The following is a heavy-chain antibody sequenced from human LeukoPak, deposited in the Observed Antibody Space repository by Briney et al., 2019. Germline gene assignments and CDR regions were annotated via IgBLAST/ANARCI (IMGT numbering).Heavy chain of an antibody. V-gene: IGHV1-2*02. J-gene: IGHJ4*02. Sequence: ASLKVSCKASGYTLTGYDMDWVRQAPGQWLEWIGWINPNSGGTNYSQKFQGRVTMTRDTSISTAYMDLSRLRSDDTAVYYCAKEGYSSLDYWGQGTLVTVSS. CDR2: INPNSGGT. D-gene: IGHD5-12*01. CDR3: AKEGYSSLDY. CDR1: GYTLTGYD.